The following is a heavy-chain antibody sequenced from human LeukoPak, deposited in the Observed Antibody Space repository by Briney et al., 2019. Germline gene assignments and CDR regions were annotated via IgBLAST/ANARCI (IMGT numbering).Heavy chain of an antibody. CDR2: ISTYDGHT. Sequence: ASVKVSCKASDYTFSNFGIGWVRQAPGQGLQWMGWISTYDGHTNYAQKFQGRITMTTDTSTSTAYMELRSLRSDDTAVYYCARFRAGVGEPYGDYWGQGTLVTVSS. V-gene: IGHV1-18*01. CDR3: ARFRAGVGEPYGDY. J-gene: IGHJ4*02. D-gene: IGHD3-10*01. CDR1: DYTFSNFG.